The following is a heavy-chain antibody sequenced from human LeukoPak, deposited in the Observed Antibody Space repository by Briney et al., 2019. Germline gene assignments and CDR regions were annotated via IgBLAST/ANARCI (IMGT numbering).Heavy chain of an antibody. Sequence: PSETLSLTCTVSGGPISSYYWSWIRQPPGKGLEWIGYIYYSGSTNYNPSLKSRVTISVDTSKNQFSLKLSSVTAADTAVYYCARFKGNYGDYPDAFDIWGQGTMVTVSS. V-gene: IGHV4-59*01. J-gene: IGHJ3*02. CDR2: IYYSGST. D-gene: IGHD4-17*01. CDR3: ARFKGNYGDYPDAFDI. CDR1: GGPISSYY.